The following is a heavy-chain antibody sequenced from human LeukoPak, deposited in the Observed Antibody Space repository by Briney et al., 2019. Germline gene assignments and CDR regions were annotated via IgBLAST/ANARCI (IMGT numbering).Heavy chain of an antibody. J-gene: IGHJ3*02. CDR2: IYISGST. Sequence: SETLSLTCTVSGGSISSYYWSWIRQPAGKGLEWIGRIYISGSTNYNPSLKSRVTMSVDTSKNQFSLKLSSVTAADTAVYYCARQDSSWYRHDAFDIWGQGTMVTVSS. V-gene: IGHV4-4*07. CDR3: ARQDSSWYRHDAFDI. D-gene: IGHD6-13*01. CDR1: GGSISSYY.